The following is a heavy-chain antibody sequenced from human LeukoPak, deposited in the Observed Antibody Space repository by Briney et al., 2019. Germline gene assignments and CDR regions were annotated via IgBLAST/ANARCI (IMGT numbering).Heavy chain of an antibody. D-gene: IGHD3-22*01. CDR1: GFTFSSYS. J-gene: IGHJ1*01. Sequence: GGSLRLSCAGYGFTFSSYSMNWVRQAPGKGLEWVSSITSSSGYIYYADSVKGRFTISRDNSKNTLYLQMNSLRTEDTAVYYCAKAESYYDSSGYYYGEYFQHWGQGTLVTVSS. CDR3: AKAESYYDSSGYYYGEYFQH. CDR2: ITSSSGYI. V-gene: IGHV3-21*01.